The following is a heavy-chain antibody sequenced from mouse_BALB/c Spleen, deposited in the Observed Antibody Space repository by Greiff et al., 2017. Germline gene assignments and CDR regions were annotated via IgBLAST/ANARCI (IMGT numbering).Heavy chain of an antibody. Sequence: EVHLVESGGGLVQPGGSLRLSCATSGFTFSDFYMEWVRQPPWKRLEWIAASRNKANDYTTEYSASVKGRFIVSRDTSQSILYLQMNALRAEDTAIYYCARGGNSSFAYWGQGTLVTVSA. D-gene: IGHD2-1*01. V-gene: IGHV7-1*02. CDR2: SRNKANDYTT. CDR1: GFTFSDFY. J-gene: IGHJ3*01. CDR3: ARGGNSSFAY.